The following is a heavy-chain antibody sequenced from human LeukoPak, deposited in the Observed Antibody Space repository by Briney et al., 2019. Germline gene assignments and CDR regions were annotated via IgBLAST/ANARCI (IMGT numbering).Heavy chain of an antibody. CDR3: ARGGKVVNFDY. D-gene: IGHD3-22*01. CDR1: GFTFSSYA. CDR2: ISGSAGGT. J-gene: IGHJ4*02. V-gene: IGHV3-23*01. Sequence: GGSLRLSCAASGFTFSSYAMSWVRQAPGKGLEWVSAISGSAGGTYYADSVKGRFTISRDNSKNALYLQMNSLRAEDTALYYWARGGKVVNFDYWGQGTLVTVSS.